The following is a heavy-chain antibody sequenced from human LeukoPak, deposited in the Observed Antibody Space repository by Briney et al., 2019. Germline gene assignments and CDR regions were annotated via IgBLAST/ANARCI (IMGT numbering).Heavy chain of an antibody. J-gene: IGHJ4*02. D-gene: IGHD3-22*01. CDR3: ARPRDSSGYYYTY. CDR1: GGSFSGYY. Sequence: SETLSLTCAVYGGSFSGYYWSWIRRPPGKGLEWIGEINHSGSTNYNPSLKSRVTISVDTSKNQFSLKLSSVTAADTAVYYCARPRDSSGYYYTYWGQGTLVTVSS. V-gene: IGHV4-34*01. CDR2: INHSGST.